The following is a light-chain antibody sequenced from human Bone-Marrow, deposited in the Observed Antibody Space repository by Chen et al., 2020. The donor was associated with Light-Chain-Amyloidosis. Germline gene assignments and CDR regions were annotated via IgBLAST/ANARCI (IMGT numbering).Light chain of an antibody. V-gene: IGKV1-39*01. CDR1: QSISSH. J-gene: IGKJ1*01. Sequence: DIQRTQSPSSLSASVGDRVTITCRASQSISSHLNWYQQKPGEAPKVLISGASSLQSGVPSRFSGSGSGTDFTLTISSLQPEDFATYYCQQSYSTPRTFGQGTKVEIK. CDR2: GAS. CDR3: QQSYSTPRT.